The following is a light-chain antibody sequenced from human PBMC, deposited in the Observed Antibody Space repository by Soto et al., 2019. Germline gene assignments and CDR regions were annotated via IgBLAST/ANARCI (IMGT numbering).Light chain of an antibody. CDR2: RNN. CDR1: SSNIGSNY. V-gene: IGLV1-47*01. J-gene: IGLJ1*01. CDR3: AAWDDSLSGLYV. Sequence: QSALTQPPSAYGTPGQRVTISCSGSSSNIGSNYVYWYQQLPGTAPKLLIYRNNQRPSGVPDRFSGSKSGTSASLAISGVRPEDEADYYCAAWDDSLSGLYVFGTGTKVTVL.